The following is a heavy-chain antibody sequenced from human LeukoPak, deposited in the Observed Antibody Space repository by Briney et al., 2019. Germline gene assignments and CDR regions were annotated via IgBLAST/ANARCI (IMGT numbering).Heavy chain of an antibody. V-gene: IGHV3-23*01. D-gene: IGHD3-22*01. J-gene: IGHJ3*02. CDR1: GFTFSSYA. Sequence: GGSLRLSCAASGFTFSSYAMSWVRQAPGKGLEWVSAISGSGGSTYYADSVKGRFTISRDNSKNTLYLQMNSLRAEDTAVYYCAKDRGGYYYDSSGYGPYDAFDIWGQGTMATVSS. CDR3: AKDRGGYYYDSSGYGPYDAFDI. CDR2: ISGSGGST.